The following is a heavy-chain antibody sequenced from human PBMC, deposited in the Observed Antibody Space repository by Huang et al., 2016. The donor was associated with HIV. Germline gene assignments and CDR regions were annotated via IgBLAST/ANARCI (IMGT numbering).Heavy chain of an antibody. D-gene: IGHD2-15*01. Sequence: QVQLVQSGAEVKKPGSSVKVSCKASADTFSSYAITWVLQAPGQGLEWMGGIIPPLGTTDYAQKLQDRVTITADESTNRAYMELSSLRSEDTAVYFCARVSRATAAGFAFDIWGQGTMVTVSS. V-gene: IGHV1-69*13. CDR2: IIPPLGTT. J-gene: IGHJ3*02. CDR1: ADTFSSYA. CDR3: ARVSRATAAGFAFDI.